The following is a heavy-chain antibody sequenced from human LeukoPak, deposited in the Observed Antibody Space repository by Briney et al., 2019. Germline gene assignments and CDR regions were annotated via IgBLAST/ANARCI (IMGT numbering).Heavy chain of an antibody. J-gene: IGHJ4*02. D-gene: IGHD3-22*01. CDR3: TAGDHDSSGYSD. Sequence: GGSLRLSCAASGFSFTNAWMSWVRQAPGKGLEWVGRIKSKTDGGTTDYAAPVKGGFTISRDDSKNTLYLQMNSLKTEDTAVYYCTAGDHDSSGYSDWGQGTLVTVSS. CDR2: IKSKTDGGTT. CDR1: GFSFTNAW. V-gene: IGHV3-15*01.